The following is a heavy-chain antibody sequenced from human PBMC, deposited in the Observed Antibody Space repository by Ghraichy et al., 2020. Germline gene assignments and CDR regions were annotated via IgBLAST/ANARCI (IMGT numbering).Heavy chain of an antibody. CDR1: GFTFSSYA. CDR2: ISGSGGST. V-gene: IGHV3-23*01. CDR3: AKIPRTYCSSTSCLESY. D-gene: IGHD2-2*01. Sequence: LSLTCAASGFTFSSYAMSWVRQAPGQGLEWVSAISGSGGSTYYADSVKGRFTISRDNSKNTLYLQMNSLRAEDTAVYYCAKIPRTYCSSTSCLESYWGQGTLVTVSS. J-gene: IGHJ4*02.